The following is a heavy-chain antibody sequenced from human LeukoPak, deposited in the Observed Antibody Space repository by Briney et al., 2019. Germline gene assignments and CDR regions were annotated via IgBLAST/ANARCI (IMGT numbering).Heavy chain of an antibody. D-gene: IGHD3-10*01. J-gene: IGHJ4*02. Sequence: PGGSLRLSCAASGFTFSSYGMHWVRQAPGKGLGWVAVISYDGSNKYYADSVKGRFTISRDNSKNTLYLQMNSLRAEDTAVYYCAKDALWFGRYYFDYWGQGTLVTVSS. V-gene: IGHV3-30*18. CDR1: GFTFSSYG. CDR3: AKDALWFGRYYFDY. CDR2: ISYDGSNK.